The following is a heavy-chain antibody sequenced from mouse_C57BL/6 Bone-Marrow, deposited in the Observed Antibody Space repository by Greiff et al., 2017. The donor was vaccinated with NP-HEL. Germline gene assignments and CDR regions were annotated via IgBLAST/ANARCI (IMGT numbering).Heavy chain of an antibody. J-gene: IGHJ3*01. CDR2: IWSGGST. V-gene: IGHV2-4*01. CDR1: GFSLTSYG. CDR3: AISNWTWFAY. Sequence: VQVVESGPGLVQPSQSLSITCTVSGFSLTSYGVHWVRQPPGKGLEWLGVIWSGGSTDYNAAFISRLSTSKDNSKSQVFFKMNSLQADDTAIYYCAISNWTWFAYWGQGTLVTVSA. D-gene: IGHD4-1*01.